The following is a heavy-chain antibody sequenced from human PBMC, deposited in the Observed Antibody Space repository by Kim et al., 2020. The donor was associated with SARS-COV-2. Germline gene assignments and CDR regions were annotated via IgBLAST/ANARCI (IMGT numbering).Heavy chain of an antibody. J-gene: IGHJ6*02. CDR2: ISYDGSNK. CDR1: GFTFSSYG. CDR3: AKDRTYYYGMDV. V-gene: IGHV3-30*18. D-gene: IGHD2-8*01. Sequence: GGSLRLSCAASGFTFSSYGMHWVRQAPGKGLEWVAVISYDGSNKYYADSVKGRFTISRDNSKNTLYLQMNSLRAEDTAVYYCAKDRTYYYGMDVWGQGTTVTVSS.